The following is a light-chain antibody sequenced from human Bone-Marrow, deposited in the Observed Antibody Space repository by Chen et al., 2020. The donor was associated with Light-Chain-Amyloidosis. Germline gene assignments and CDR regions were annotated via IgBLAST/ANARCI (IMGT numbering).Light chain of an antibody. CDR3: QQYGTSPLT. V-gene: IGKV3-20*01. Sequence: EIVLTQSPGTLSLSPGEGANLSCRASQTFSSNYLTWYQQKFDQAPRLLIYGSSRRATGIPDRFTGGGSGTDFTLTINRLEPEDFAMYYCQQYGTSPLTFGGGTKVEIK. CDR1: QTFSSNY. J-gene: IGKJ4*01. CDR2: GSS.